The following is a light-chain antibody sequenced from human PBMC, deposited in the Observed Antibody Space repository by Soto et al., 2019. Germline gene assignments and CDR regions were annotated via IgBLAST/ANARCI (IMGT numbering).Light chain of an antibody. Sequence: QSVLTQPPSLSGAPGQRVTISWTGSSSNIGANYDVHWYQHRPGTAPKLLIFGNTNRPSGVPDRFSGSKSGTSASLAITGLQAEDEGDYYCQSYDSTLSARYVFGTGTKVTVL. CDR1: SSNIGANYD. V-gene: IGLV1-40*01. CDR3: QSYDSTLSARYV. CDR2: GNT. J-gene: IGLJ1*01.